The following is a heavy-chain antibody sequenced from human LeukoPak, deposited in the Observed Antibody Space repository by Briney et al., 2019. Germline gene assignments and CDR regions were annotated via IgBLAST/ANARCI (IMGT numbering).Heavy chain of an antibody. CDR3: AKGAGDSRYSTVDY. CDR2: ISYDGSNK. D-gene: IGHD2-15*01. V-gene: IGHV3-30-3*01. CDR1: GFTFSSYA. J-gene: IGHJ4*02. Sequence: PGRSLRLSCAASGFTFSSYAMHWVRQAPGKGLEWVAVISYDGSNKYYADSVKGRFTISRDNSKNTLSLQMNSLRVEDTAIYYCAKGAGDSRYSTVDYWGQGTLVTVSS.